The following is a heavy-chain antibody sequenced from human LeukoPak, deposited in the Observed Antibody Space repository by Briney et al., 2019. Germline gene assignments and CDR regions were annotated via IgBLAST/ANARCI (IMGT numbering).Heavy chain of an antibody. J-gene: IGHJ4*02. CDR3: AKPRVSIGSHFDY. CDR1: GFSFNNYG. D-gene: IGHD2-15*01. CDR2: IPYDGSSE. Sequence: GGSLRLSCAASGFSFNNYGMHWVRQSPGRGLEWGAMIPYDGSSEKYADFVKGRFTISRDNSKNTLYLQMNSLRGEDTALYYCAKPRVSIGSHFDYWGQGTLVTVSS. V-gene: IGHV3-30*18.